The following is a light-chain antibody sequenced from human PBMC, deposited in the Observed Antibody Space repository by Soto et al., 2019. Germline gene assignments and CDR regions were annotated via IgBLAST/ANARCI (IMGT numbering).Light chain of an antibody. CDR2: DAS. J-gene: IGKJ4*01. CDR1: QSVHND. CDR3: QQYTNWPPLT. Sequence: EIVMTQSPATLSVSPGEGATLSCRASQSVHNDLAWYQHKPGQAPRLLIYDASTRATGIPARFSGSGSGTEFTLTISSLQYEDFVVYYCQQYTNWPPLTFGGGTKVEI. V-gene: IGKV3-15*01.